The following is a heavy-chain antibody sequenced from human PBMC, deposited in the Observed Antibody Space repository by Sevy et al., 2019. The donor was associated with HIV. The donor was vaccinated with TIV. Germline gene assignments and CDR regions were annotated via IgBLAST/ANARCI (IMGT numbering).Heavy chain of an antibody. CDR1: GYIFTSYG. Sequence: ASVKVSCKASGYIFTSYGISWVRQAPRQGLEWMGWINGHNGNTYYVQNLQGRVTMTTDTSTNTAYMELRSLRSDDTAVYYCARDGYDGSGYQRGLFDFWGQGTLVTVSS. CDR2: INGHNGNT. CDR3: ARDGYDGSGYQRGLFDF. J-gene: IGHJ4*02. D-gene: IGHD3-22*01. V-gene: IGHV1-18*01.